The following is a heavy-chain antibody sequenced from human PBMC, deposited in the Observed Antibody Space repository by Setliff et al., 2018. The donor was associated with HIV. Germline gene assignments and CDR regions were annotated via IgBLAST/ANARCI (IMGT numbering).Heavy chain of an antibody. CDR1: GYSFTSSG. D-gene: IGHD6-13*01. J-gene: IGHJ4*02. CDR2: INIRNGNT. V-gene: IGHV1-18*01. CDR3: VRDEPNNTEAAPGY. Sequence: ASVKVSCQASGYSFTSSGVSWVRQAPGQGLEWMGWINIRNGNTNYAQKFQGRVTMTTDTSTSTAYMGLRSLRSADTAVYYCVRDEPNNTEAAPGYWGQGTLVTVSS.